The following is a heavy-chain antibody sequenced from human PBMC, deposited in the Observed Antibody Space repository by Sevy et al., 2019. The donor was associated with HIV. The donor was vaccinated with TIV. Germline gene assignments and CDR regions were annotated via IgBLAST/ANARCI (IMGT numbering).Heavy chain of an antibody. CDR3: ARATEVYYDSSGYYYDY. D-gene: IGHD3-22*01. V-gene: IGHV4-31*03. CDR1: GGSISSGGYY. CDR2: IYYSGST. Sequence: SETLSLTCTVSGGSISSGGYYWSWIRQHPGKGLEWIGYIYYSGSTYYNPSLKSRVTISVDTSKNQFSLKLSSVTVADTAVYYCARATEVYYDSSGYYYDYWGQGTLVTVSS. J-gene: IGHJ4*02.